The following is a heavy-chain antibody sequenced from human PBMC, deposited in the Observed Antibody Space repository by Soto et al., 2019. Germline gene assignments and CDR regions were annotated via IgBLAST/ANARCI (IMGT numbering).Heavy chain of an antibody. J-gene: IGHJ5*02. D-gene: IGHD2-8*01. V-gene: IGHV4-31*03. Sequence: TLSLTCTVSGGSISSGGYYWSWIRQHPGKGLEWIGYIYYSGSTYYNPSLKSRVTISVDTSKNQFSLKLSSVTAADTAVYYCASRXCTNGVCSDNWFDPWGQGNLVTVSS. CDR3: ASRXCTNGVCSDNWFDP. CDR1: GGSISSGGYY. CDR2: IYYSGST.